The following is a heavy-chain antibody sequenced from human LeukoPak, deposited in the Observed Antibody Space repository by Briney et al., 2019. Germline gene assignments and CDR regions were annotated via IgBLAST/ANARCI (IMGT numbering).Heavy chain of an antibody. Sequence: SETLSLTCTVSGGSISSYYWSWIRQPPGKGLEWIGYIYYSGSTNYNPSLKSRVTISVDTSKNQFSLKLSSVTAADTAVYYCARLPYCGGDCNAEYFQHWGQGTLVTVSS. J-gene: IGHJ1*01. CDR1: GGSISSYY. V-gene: IGHV4-59*12. CDR3: ARLPYCGGDCNAEYFQH. D-gene: IGHD2-21*02. CDR2: IYYSGST.